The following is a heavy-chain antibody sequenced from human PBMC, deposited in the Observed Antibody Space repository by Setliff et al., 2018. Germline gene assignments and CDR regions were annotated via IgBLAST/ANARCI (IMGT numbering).Heavy chain of an antibody. CDR2: ISGSGGST. D-gene: IGHD2-15*01. V-gene: IGHV3-48*03. CDR3: ARRIQRYYDH. CDR1: GFTFSSYG. Sequence: PGGSLRLSCAASGFTFSSYGMHWVRQAPGKGLEWVSAISGSGGSTHYIDSVKGRFTISRDNAKNSLYLQMNSLRAEDTAVYYCARRIQRYYDHWGQGTLVTVSS. J-gene: IGHJ4*02.